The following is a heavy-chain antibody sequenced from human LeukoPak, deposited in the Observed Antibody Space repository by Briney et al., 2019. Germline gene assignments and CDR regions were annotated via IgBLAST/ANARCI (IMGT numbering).Heavy chain of an antibody. V-gene: IGHV4-61*02. CDR3: ARAEVSVVRGVWLAFDI. Sequence: SETLSLTCTVSGGSISSGSYYWIWLRQPPGKGLKWIGRIYTSGSTNYNPSLKSRVTISVDTAKNQFSLKVSSVTAGDTGVYYCARAEVSVVRGVWLAFDIWGQGTMVTVS. J-gene: IGHJ3*02. CDR2: IYTSGST. CDR1: GGSISSGSYY. D-gene: IGHD3-10*01.